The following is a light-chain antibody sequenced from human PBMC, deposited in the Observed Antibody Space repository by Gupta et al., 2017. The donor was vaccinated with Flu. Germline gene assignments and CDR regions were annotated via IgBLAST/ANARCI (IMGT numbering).Light chain of an antibody. Sequence: QSVLTQPPSASGTPGQRVTISCSGSSSNIGSNTVNWYQQLPGTAPNLLIYSNNKRPSGGPARFSGSKSGTSASLAISGLQAENEADYYCEAWDDSLNGFYVFGTGTKVTVL. CDR1: SSNIGSNT. CDR3: EAWDDSLNGFYV. CDR2: SNN. J-gene: IGLJ1*01. V-gene: IGLV1-44*01.